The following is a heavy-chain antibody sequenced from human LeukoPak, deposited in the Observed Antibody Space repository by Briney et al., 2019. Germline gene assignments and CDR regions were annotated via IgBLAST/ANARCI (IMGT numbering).Heavy chain of an antibody. CDR3: ARAQWLGYNWFDP. CDR1: GGTFSSYA. CDR2: IMPIFGTA. Sequence: SVKVSCKASGGTFSSYAISWVRQAPGQGLEWMGGIMPIFGTANYAQKFQGRVTITADESTSTAYMELSSLRSEDTAVYYCARAQWLGYNWFDPWGQGTLVTVSS. V-gene: IGHV1-69*13. D-gene: IGHD6-19*01. J-gene: IGHJ5*02.